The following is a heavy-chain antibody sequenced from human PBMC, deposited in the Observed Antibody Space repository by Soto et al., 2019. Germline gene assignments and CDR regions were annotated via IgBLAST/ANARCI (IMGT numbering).Heavy chain of an antibody. CDR3: ARGRPVAGQRYYYYGMDV. CDR2: TYYRSKWYN. J-gene: IGHJ6*04. CDR1: GDNVSSNSAS. Sequence: PLPALSLTCAICGDNVSSNSASSNWIRQSPSRGLEWLGRTYYRSKWYNDYAVSVKSRITINPDTSKNQFSLQLNSVTPEDTAAYSCARGRPVAGQRYYYYGMDVWGTGPTVTVS. D-gene: IGHD6-19*01. V-gene: IGHV6-1*01.